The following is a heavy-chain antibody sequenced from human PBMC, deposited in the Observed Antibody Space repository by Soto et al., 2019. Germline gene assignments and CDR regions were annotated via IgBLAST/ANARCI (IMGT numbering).Heavy chain of an antibody. V-gene: IGHV3-48*02. Sequence: GGSLRLSCAASGFTFSSYSMNWVRQAPGKGLEWVSYISSSSTIYYADSVKGRFTISRDNAKNSLYLQMNSLRDEDTAVYYCARDMYYDFWSGSLVDYWGQGTLVTVSS. CDR2: ISSSSTI. J-gene: IGHJ4*02. D-gene: IGHD3-3*01. CDR3: ARDMYYDFWSGSLVDY. CDR1: GFTFSSYS.